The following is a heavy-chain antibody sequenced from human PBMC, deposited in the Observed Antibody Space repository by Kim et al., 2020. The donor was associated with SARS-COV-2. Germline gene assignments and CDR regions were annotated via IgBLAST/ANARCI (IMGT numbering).Heavy chain of an antibody. Sequence: GNTYDEDAVKGRFTNSRDKSKNTLDLQMNSLRAEDTAGYYCAKNNPYFDYGGQGTLVTVSS. J-gene: IGHJ4*02. CDR2: GNT. CDR3: AKNNPYFDY. V-gene: IGHV3-23*01.